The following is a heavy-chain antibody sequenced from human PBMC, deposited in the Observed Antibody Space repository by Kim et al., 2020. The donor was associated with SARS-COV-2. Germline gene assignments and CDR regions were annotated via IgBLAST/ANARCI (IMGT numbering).Heavy chain of an antibody. Sequence: ASVKVSCKASGYTFTIYYMHWVRQAPGQGLEWMGIINPSGGSTSYAQKFQGRVTMTRDTSTSTVYMELSSLRSEDTAVYYCARDQPYYDFWSGPPGYGMDVWGQGTTVTVSS. CDR3: ARDQPYYDFWSGPPGYGMDV. CDR1: GYTFTIYY. J-gene: IGHJ6*02. D-gene: IGHD3-3*01. CDR2: INPSGGST. V-gene: IGHV1-46*01.